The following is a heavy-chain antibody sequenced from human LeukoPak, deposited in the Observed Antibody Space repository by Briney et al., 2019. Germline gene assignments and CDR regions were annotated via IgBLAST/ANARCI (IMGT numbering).Heavy chain of an antibody. CDR3: VRDANYFDY. CDR1: GGSFSGYY. J-gene: IGHJ4*02. CDR2: INHSGST. V-gene: IGHV4-34*01. Sequence: SETLSLTCAVYGGSFSGYYWSWIRQPPGKGLEWIGEINHSGSTNYNPSLKSRVTISVDTSKNQFSLKLSSVTAADTAIYYCVRDANYFDYWGQGTLVTVSS.